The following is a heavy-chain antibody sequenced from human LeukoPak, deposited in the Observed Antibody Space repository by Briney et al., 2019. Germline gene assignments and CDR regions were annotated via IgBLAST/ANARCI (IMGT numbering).Heavy chain of an antibody. CDR3: ASLSSGWYYYPSDY. D-gene: IGHD6-19*01. V-gene: IGHV3-30*04. CDR1: GFTFSSYA. CDR2: ISYDGSNK. J-gene: IGHJ4*02. Sequence: GRSLRLSCAASGFTFSSYAMHWVRQAPGKGLEWVAVISYDGSNKYGDSVKGRFTISRDNAKNSLYLQMNSLRAEDTAVYYCASLSSGWYYYPSDYWGQGTLVTVSS.